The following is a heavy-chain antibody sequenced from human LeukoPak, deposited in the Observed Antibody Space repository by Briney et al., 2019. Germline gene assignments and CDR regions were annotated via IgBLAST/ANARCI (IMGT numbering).Heavy chain of an antibody. V-gene: IGHV4-39*01. CDR3: VRGSTLRHYQY. Sequence: RSETLSLTCTVSGGSISSSTYYWGWIRRPPGMGLEWIGSIYYSGSTYYNPSLKSRVTVSVDTSKNQFSLNLSSVTAADTAVYYCVRGSTLRHYQYWGQGTLVTVSS. D-gene: IGHD3-16*01. CDR2: IYYSGST. J-gene: IGHJ4*02. CDR1: GGSISSSTYY.